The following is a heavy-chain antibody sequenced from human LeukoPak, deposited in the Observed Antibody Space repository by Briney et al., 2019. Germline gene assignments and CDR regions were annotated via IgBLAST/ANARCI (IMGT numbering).Heavy chain of an antibody. CDR1: GFTFSSYW. Sequence: GGSLRLSCAASGFTFSSYWMSWVRQAPGKGLEWVANIKQDGSEKYYVDSVKGRFTISRDNAKNSLYLQMNSLRAEDTAVYYCARRGFGGDYYYYYYMDVWGQGTLVTVSS. J-gene: IGHJ6*03. V-gene: IGHV3-7*01. CDR2: IKQDGSEK. CDR3: ARRGFGGDYYYYYYMDV. D-gene: IGHD3-10*01.